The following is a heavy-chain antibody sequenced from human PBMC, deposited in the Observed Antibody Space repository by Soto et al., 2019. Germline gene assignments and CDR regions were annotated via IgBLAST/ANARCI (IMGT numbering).Heavy chain of an antibody. V-gene: IGHV3-23*01. Sequence: GGSLRLSCAASGFTFSSYAMSWVRQAPGKGLEWVSAISGSGGSTYYADSVKGRFTISRDNSKNTLYLQMNSLRAEDTAVYYCAKVRRTPTAKNYYYYYYMDVWGKGTTVTVSS. D-gene: IGHD4-4*01. CDR3: AKVRRTPTAKNYYYYYYMDV. CDR2: ISGSGGST. CDR1: GFTFSSYA. J-gene: IGHJ6*03.